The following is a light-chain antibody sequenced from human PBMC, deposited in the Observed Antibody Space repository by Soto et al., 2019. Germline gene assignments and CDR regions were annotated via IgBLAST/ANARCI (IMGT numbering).Light chain of an antibody. CDR1: NIGSKN. V-gene: IGLV3-9*01. J-gene: IGLJ2*01. CDR2: RDT. Sequence: SYELTQPLSVSVALGQTARITCAGNNIGSKNVHWYQQKPGHAPVLVIYRDTNRPSGIPERFSGSNSGNTATLTISRAQGGDEADYYCQLWDRSTGVFGGGTKLTVL. CDR3: QLWDRSTGV.